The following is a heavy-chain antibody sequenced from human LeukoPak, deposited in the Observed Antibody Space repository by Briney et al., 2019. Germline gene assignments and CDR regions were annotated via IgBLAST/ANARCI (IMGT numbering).Heavy chain of an antibody. CDR3: ARDGTAAGLYFDL. V-gene: IGHV3-7*01. Sequence: GGSLILSCAVSGFTFTSYWMNWVRQAPGKGLEWVASIRQDGNEKSYVDSVKGRFTISRDNTKNSLYLQMSSLRADDTAVYWCARDGTAAGLYFDLWGQGTLVTVSS. J-gene: IGHJ4*01. D-gene: IGHD6-13*01. CDR2: IRQDGNEK. CDR1: GFTFTSYW.